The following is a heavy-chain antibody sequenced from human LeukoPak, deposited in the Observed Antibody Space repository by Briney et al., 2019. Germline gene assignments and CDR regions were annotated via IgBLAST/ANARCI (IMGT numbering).Heavy chain of an antibody. Sequence: SETLSLTCTVSGGSISSTTYYWGWIRQPPGKGLEWIGNIFYSGNTYYNPSLKSRVTISVDTSKNQFSLRLISVTAADTAVYYCARIYRYSGLKYYFDQWGQGTLVSVSS. J-gene: IGHJ4*02. V-gene: IGHV4-39*01. CDR3: ARIYRYSGLKYYFDQ. CDR2: IFYSGNT. CDR1: GGSISSTTYY. D-gene: IGHD5-12*01.